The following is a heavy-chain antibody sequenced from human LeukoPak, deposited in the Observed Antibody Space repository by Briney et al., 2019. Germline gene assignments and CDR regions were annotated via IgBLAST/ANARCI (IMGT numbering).Heavy chain of an antibody. CDR2: ISGSGGST. Sequence: GGSLRLSCAASGFTFGSYAMSWVRQAPGKGLEWVSAISGSGGSTYYADSVKGRFTISRDNSKNTLYLQMNSLRAEDTAVYYCATGNKRRLLWFGELFALDYWGQGTLVTVSS. CDR3: ATGNKRRLLWFGELFALDY. V-gene: IGHV3-23*01. CDR1: GFTFGSYA. D-gene: IGHD3-10*01. J-gene: IGHJ4*02.